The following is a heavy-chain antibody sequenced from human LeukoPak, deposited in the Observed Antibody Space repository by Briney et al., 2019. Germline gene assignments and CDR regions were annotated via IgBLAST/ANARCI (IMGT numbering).Heavy chain of an antibody. Sequence: GESLKISCKGSGCSFTSYWIGWVRQMPGKGLEWMGIIHPDDSDSRYSPSFQGQVSFSADKSINTAYLQWSSLKASDTAMYYCARLPYSGSYLAPFDYWGQGTLVTVSS. V-gene: IGHV5-51*01. CDR2: IHPDDSDS. CDR1: GCSFTSYW. CDR3: ARLPYSGSYLAPFDY. D-gene: IGHD1-26*01. J-gene: IGHJ4*02.